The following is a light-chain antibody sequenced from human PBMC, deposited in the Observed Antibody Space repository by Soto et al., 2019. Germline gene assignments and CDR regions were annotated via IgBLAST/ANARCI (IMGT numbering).Light chain of an antibody. CDR2: AAS. Sequence: DIQMTQSPSSLSASVGDRVTITCRASQSISFYLNWYQQRPGKAPKVLIYAASNLQSGVPSRFSGSGSGTDFTLTISSLQPEDFATYYCQQSYSTPLTFGGGTKVDIK. CDR1: QSISFY. V-gene: IGKV1-39*01. J-gene: IGKJ4*01. CDR3: QQSYSTPLT.